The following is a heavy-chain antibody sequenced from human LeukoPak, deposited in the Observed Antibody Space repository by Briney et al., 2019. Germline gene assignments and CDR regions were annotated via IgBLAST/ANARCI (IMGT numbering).Heavy chain of an antibody. V-gene: IGHV3-48*03. CDR1: GFTFSSYE. Sequence: GGSLRLSCAASGFTFSSYEMNWVRQAPGKGLEWVSYISSSGSTIYYADSVKGRFTISRDNAKNSLYLQMNSLRAEDTAVYYCARDRKAARRVFSWFDPWGQGTLVTVSS. CDR2: ISSSGSTI. D-gene: IGHD6-6*01. J-gene: IGHJ5*02. CDR3: ARDRKAARRVFSWFDP.